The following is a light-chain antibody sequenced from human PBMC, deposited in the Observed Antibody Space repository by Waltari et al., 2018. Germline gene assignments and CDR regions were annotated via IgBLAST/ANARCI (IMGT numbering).Light chain of an antibody. Sequence: QSALTQPRSVSGSPGQSVTISCTGTSSDVGGYNYVSWYQQHPYKAPKLMIYDVNKRPSGVPDRFSGSNSGNTASLTISRLQAEDEADYYCCSYAGTYTSYMFFGGGTKLTVL. CDR2: DVN. V-gene: IGLV2-11*01. CDR1: SSDVGGYNY. CDR3: CSYAGTYTSYMF. J-gene: IGLJ2*01.